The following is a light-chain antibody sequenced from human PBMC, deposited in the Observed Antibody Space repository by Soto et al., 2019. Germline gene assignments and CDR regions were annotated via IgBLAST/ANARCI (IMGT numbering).Light chain of an antibody. Sequence: QLVLTQSPSASASLGASVKLTCTLSSGHSSYAIAWHQQRPEKGPRYLMKLNSDGSHSKGDGIPDGFSGSSSGAERYLTISSLQSEDEADYYCQTWVSGIEVFGGGTKLTVL. V-gene: IGLV4-69*01. CDR1: SGHSSYA. CDR2: LNSDGSH. J-gene: IGLJ2*01. CDR3: QTWVSGIEV.